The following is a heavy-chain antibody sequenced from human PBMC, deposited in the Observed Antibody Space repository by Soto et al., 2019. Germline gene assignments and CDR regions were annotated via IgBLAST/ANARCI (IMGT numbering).Heavy chain of an antibody. D-gene: IGHD3-9*01. J-gene: IGHJ4*02. CDR3: ERADHDWSHFDY. Sequence: QVQLVQSGAEEKRPGASVKVSCKASGYTFTNYAIHWVRQAPVQRLEWMGWINTGSGDTKYSHKFQGRVTITRDTTATTAYMDLTSLSSEDTAVFYCERADHDWSHFDYWGQGTLVTVSS. CDR1: GYTFTNYA. V-gene: IGHV1-3*04. CDR2: INTGSGDT.